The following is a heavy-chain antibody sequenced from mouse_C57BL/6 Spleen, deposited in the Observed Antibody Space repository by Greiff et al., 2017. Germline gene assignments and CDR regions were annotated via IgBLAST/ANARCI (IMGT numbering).Heavy chain of an antibody. CDR3: ASGSNYVFAY. CDR1: GYAFSSSW. J-gene: IGHJ3*01. Sequence: QVQLQQSGPELVKPGASVKISCKASGYAFSSSWMNWVKQRPGKGLEWIGQIYHGDGDTNYNGKFKGKASLTADKSSSTAYMQLSSLTSEDSAVYVYASGSNYVFAYWGQGTLVTVSA. D-gene: IGHD2-5*01. CDR2: IYHGDGDT. V-gene: IGHV1-82*01.